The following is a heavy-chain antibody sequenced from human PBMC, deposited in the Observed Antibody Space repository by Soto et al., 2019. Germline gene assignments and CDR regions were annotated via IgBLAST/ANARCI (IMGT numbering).Heavy chain of an antibody. CDR3: ARVRYYDTSGHFDY. V-gene: IGHV3-33*01. Sequence: GGSLRLSCEVSGFTFSTYGMHWVRQAPGKGLEWVAIIWYDGSKKYYADSVEGRFTISRDVSKNTLYLQMNSLRAEDTAVYYCARVRYYDTSGHFDYWGQGTQVTVSS. CDR1: GFTFSTYG. J-gene: IGHJ4*02. CDR2: IWYDGSKK. D-gene: IGHD3-22*01.